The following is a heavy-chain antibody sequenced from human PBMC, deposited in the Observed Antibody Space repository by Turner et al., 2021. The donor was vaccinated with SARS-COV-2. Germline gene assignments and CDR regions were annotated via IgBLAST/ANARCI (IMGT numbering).Heavy chain of an antibody. J-gene: IGHJ5*02. CDR1: GFSVSNNY. V-gene: IGHV3-53*01. CDR2: IYPGGST. D-gene: IGHD3-16*01. CDR3: ARGGGSSSTRVS. Sequence: EVQLVESGGELIQPGGSLRLSCAVSGFSVSNNYMSWVRQAPGKGLEWVSVIYPGGSTYYTDSVKGRFTISRDNSKNTVFLQMNSLRAEDTAIYYCARGGGSSSTRVSWGQGTLVTVSS.